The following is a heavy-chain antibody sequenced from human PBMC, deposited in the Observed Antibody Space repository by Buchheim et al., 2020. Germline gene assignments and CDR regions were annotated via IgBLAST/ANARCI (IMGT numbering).Heavy chain of an antibody. CDR2: INPSGGST. CDR3: ARDSHVYWSEYYGMDV. CDR1: GYTFTSYY. D-gene: IGHD2-8*02. Sequence: QVQLVQSGAEVKKPGASVKVSCKASGYTFTSYYMHWVRQAPGQGLEWMGIINPSGGSTSYAQKFQGRVTMTRDTSTSTVYMELSSLRSEDMAVYYCARDSHVYWSEYYGMDVWGQGTT. V-gene: IGHV1-46*01. J-gene: IGHJ6*02.